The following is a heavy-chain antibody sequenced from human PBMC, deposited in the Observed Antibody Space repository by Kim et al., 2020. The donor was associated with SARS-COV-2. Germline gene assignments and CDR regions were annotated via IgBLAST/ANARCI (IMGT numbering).Heavy chain of an antibody. CDR2: T. CDR3: ARGAPFWVLFDY. D-gene: IGHD2-8*02. J-gene: IGHJ4*02. Sequence: TNYAQKPQGRVTMTTAPSTSPAYMELRSLRSDDTAVYYCARGAPFWVLFDYWGQGTLVTVSS. V-gene: IGHV1-18*01.